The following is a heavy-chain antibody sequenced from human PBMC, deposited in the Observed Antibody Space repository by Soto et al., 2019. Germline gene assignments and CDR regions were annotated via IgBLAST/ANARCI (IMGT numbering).Heavy chain of an antibody. Sequence: GGSLRLSCAASGFTFSSYSMNWVRQAPGKGLEWVSCMSSSSSYIYYADSVKGRFTISRDNAKNSLYLQMNSLRAEDTAVYYCARSEIAAAAGTTFDYWGQGTLVTVSS. D-gene: IGHD6-13*01. CDR1: GFTFSSYS. CDR2: MSSSSSYI. J-gene: IGHJ4*02. V-gene: IGHV3-21*01. CDR3: ARSEIAAAAGTTFDY.